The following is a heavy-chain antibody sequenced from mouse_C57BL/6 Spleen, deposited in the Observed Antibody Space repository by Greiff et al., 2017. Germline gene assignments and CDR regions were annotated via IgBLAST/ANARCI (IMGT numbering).Heavy chain of an antibody. CDR2: ISNLAYSI. Sequence: EVKLMESGGGLLQPGGSLKLSCASSGFTFRDYGLAWVRQAPRKGPEWVAFISNLAYSIYYADTVTGRITISRENAKNTLYVERSSLRSEDTAMYYCARQGGSNYLDYWGQGTTLTVSS. J-gene: IGHJ2*01. CDR1: GFTFRDYG. CDR3: ARQGGSNYLDY. V-gene: IGHV5-15*01. D-gene: IGHD1-1*01.